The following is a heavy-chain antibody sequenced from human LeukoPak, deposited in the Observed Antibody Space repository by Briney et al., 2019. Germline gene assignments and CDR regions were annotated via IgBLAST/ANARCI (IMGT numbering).Heavy chain of an antibody. J-gene: IGHJ4*02. Sequence: ASVKVSCKASGYTFTSYYMHWVRQAPGQGLEWRGIINPSGGSTSYAQKFQGRVTMTRDTSTSTVYMELSSLRSEDTAVYYCARRGAVAASLDYWGQGTLVSVSS. CDR1: GYTFTSYY. D-gene: IGHD6-19*01. CDR2: INPSGGST. V-gene: IGHV1-46*01. CDR3: ARRGAVAASLDY.